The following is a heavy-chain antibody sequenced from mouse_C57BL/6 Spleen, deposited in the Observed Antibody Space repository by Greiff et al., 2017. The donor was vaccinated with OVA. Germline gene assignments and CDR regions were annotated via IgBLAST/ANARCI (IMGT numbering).Heavy chain of an antibody. J-gene: IGHJ2*01. CDR1: GFTFSDAW. V-gene: IGHV6-6*01. Sequence: EVQLVESGGGLVQPGGSMKLSCAASGFTFSDAWMDWVRQSPEKGLEWVAEIRNKANNHATYYAESVKGRFTISRDDSKSSVYLQMNSLRAEDTGIYYCTGWDGDYFDYWGQGTTLTVSS. CDR3: TGWDGDYFDY. D-gene: IGHD4-1*01. CDR2: IRNKANNHAT.